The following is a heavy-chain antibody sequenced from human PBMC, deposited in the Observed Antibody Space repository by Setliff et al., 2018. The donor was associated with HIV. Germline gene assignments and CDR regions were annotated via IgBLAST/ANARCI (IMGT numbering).Heavy chain of an antibody. CDR1: GYSIRDNFF. D-gene: IGHD6-19*01. V-gene: IGHV4-4*07. Sequence: SETLSLTCAVSGYSIRDNFFWTWIRQPAGKGLEWIGRAYTGGSTNYNPSLKSRVTISVDTSKNQFSLKLSSVTAADTAVYYCASTGYSSGWSFDYWGQGTLVTVSS. CDR3: ASTGYSSGWSFDY. CDR2: AYTGGST. J-gene: IGHJ4*02.